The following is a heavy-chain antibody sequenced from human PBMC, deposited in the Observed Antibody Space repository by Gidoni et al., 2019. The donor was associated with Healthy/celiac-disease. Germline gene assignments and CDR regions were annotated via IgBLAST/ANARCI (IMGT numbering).Heavy chain of an antibody. CDR2: IGSSGSTI. CDR1: GFTFSDSD. D-gene: IGHD4-17*01. V-gene: IGHV3-11*01. CDR3: AVGGDYGAFGY. J-gene: IGHJ4*02. Sequence: QLQLVESGGGLVKPGGSLRLSFAASGFTFSDSDISWIRQAPGKGLEWVAYIGSSGSTIYYAATEKGGFANARDNVKNSVYKKMNSLRAEGMAVYDSAVGGDYGAFGYWGQGTLVTVSS.